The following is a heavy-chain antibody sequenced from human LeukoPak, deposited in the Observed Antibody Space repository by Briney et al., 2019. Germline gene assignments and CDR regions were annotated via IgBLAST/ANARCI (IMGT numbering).Heavy chain of an antibody. CDR3: ARGATVTTGDWFDP. V-gene: IGHV1-69*04. D-gene: IGHD4-17*01. Sequence: ASVKVSCKASGGTFSSYAISWVQQAPGQGLEWMGRIIPILGIANYAQKFQGRVTITADKSTSTAYMELSSLRSEDTAVYYCARGATVTTGDWFDPWGQGTLVTVSS. CDR1: GGTFSSYA. J-gene: IGHJ5*02. CDR2: IIPILGIA.